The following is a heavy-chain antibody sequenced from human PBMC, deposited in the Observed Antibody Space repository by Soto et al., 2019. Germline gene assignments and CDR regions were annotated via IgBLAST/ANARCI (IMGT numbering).Heavy chain of an antibody. CDR3: AREQIGVAGSTYDY. CDR1: GFTFSTYG. CDR2: IWYDGSRT. J-gene: IGHJ4*02. Sequence: QVQLVESGGGVVQPGTSLRLSCAASGFTFSTYGMHWVRQAPGKGLDWVALIWYDGSRTHYAESVKGRFIISRDNSKNTLFLQMNSLIVEDTAVDYCAREQIGVAGSTYDYWGQGTLVTVSS. D-gene: IGHD6-19*01. V-gene: IGHV3-33*01.